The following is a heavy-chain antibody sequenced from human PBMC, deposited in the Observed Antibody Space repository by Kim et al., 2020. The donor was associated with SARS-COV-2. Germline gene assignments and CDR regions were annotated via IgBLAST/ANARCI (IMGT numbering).Heavy chain of an antibody. CDR3: ARVTMIAEVNWFDP. J-gene: IGHJ5*02. CDR2: IYYSGST. V-gene: IGHV4-39*07. Sequence: SETLSLTCTVSGGSISSSSYYWGWIRQPPGKGLEWIGSIYYSGSTYYNPSLKSRVTISVDTSKNQFSLKLSSVTAADTAVYYCARVTMIAEVNWFDPWGQGTLVTVSS. CDR1: GGSISSSSYY. D-gene: IGHD3-22*01.